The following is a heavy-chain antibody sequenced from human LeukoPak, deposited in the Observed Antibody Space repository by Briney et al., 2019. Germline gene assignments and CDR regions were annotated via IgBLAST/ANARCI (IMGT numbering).Heavy chain of an antibody. J-gene: IGHJ5*02. CDR3: ARDDSLLWFGELSAFDP. V-gene: IGHV3-66*01. D-gene: IGHD3-10*01. CDR1: GFTVSSNY. CDR2: IYSGGST. Sequence: GGSLRLSCAASGFTVSSNYMSWVRQAPGKGLEWVSVIYSGGSTYYADSVKGRFTISRDNAKNSLYLQMNSLRAEDTAVYYCARDDSLLWFGELSAFDPWGQGTLVTVSS.